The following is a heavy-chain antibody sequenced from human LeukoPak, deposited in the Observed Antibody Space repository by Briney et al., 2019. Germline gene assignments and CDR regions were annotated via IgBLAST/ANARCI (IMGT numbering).Heavy chain of an antibody. CDR3: ARDQGYSSGWYSVDYYYMDV. D-gene: IGHD6-19*01. CDR1: GFTFSSYA. CDR2: ISGSGGST. Sequence: GGSLRLSCAASGFTFSSYAMSWVRQAPGKGLEWVSGISGSGGSTYYADSVKGRFTISRDNSKNTLYLQMNSLRAEDTAVYYCARDQGYSSGWYSVDYYYMDVWGKGTTVTVSS. V-gene: IGHV3-23*01. J-gene: IGHJ6*03.